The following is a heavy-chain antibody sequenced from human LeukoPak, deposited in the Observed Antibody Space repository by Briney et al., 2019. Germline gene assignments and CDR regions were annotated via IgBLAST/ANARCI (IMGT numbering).Heavy chain of an antibody. D-gene: IGHD3-22*01. J-gene: IGHJ4*02. CDR2: IYYRGST. CDR1: GGSISSSSYY. CDR3: ATLPLNSSGYYFDY. V-gene: IGHV4-39*01. Sequence: SETLSLTCTVSGGSISSSSYYWGWIRQPPGKGLEWIGSIYYRGSTYYNPSLKSRVTISVDTSKNQFSLKLSSVTAADTAVYYCATLPLNSSGYYFDYWGQGTLVTVSS.